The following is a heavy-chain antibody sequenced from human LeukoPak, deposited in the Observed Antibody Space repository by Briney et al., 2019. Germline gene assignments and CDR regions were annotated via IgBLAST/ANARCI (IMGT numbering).Heavy chain of an antibody. J-gene: IGHJ4*02. V-gene: IGHV1-46*01. CDR1: GYTFTSYY. Sequence: ASVKVSCKASGYTFTSYYMHWVRQAPGQGLEWMGIINPSGGSTSYAQKFQGRVTMTRDMSTSTVYMELSSLRSEDTAVYYCARSNMVREGFDYWGQGTPVTVSS. CDR2: INPSGGST. CDR3: ARSNMVREGFDY. D-gene: IGHD3-10*01.